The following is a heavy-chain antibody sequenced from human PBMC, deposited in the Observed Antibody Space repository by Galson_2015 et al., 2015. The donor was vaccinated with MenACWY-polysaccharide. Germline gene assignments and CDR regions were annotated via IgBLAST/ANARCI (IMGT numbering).Heavy chain of an antibody. Sequence: TLSLTCTVSGDSITSGGYFWSWIRQHPGKGLEWIASISYDGGTYYNPSLKSRVTISADTPNNQFSLKQSSVTAADTAVYYCARGGRAVSNRNWFDPWGQGTLVTVSS. CDR3: ARGGRAVSNRNWFDP. V-gene: IGHV4-31*03. D-gene: IGHD3-16*01. CDR2: ISYDGGT. J-gene: IGHJ5*02. CDR1: GDSITSGGYF.